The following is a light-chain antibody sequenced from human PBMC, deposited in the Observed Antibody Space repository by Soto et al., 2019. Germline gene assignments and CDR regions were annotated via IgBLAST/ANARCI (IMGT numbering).Light chain of an antibody. CDR1: QTISDY. J-gene: IGKJ4*01. Sequence: DTQMTQSPSSLSAPIGDKVTITCRASQTISDYLNWYQQKPGKAPKLLIYDASSRATGIPDRFSGGGSGTDFTLTISRLEPEDFAVYYCQQFSIDPLTFGGGTKGDIK. V-gene: IGKV1-39*01. CDR2: DAS. CDR3: QQFSIDPLT.